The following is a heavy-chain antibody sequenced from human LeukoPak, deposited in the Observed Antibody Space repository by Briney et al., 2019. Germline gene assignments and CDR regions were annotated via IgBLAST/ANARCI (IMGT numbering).Heavy chain of an antibody. CDR2: INHSGST. CDR1: GGSFSGYY. J-gene: IGHJ5*02. D-gene: IGHD3-10*01. V-gene: IGHV4-34*01. Sequence: PSETLSLTCAVYGGSFSGYYWSWIRQPPGKGLEWIGEINHSGSTNYNPSLKSRVTISVDTSKNQFSLKLSSVTAADTAVYYCARLATRLLWFGELSSAWGQGTLVTVSS. CDR3: ARLATRLLWFGELSSA.